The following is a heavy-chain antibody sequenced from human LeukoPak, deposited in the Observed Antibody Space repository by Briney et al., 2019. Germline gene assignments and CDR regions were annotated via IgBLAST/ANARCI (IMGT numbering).Heavy chain of an antibody. CDR3: AKDRPYYYDSSGYDPDY. D-gene: IGHD3-22*01. CDR2: ISYDGSNK. Sequence: PGGSLRLSCAASGFTFSSYGMHWVRQAPGKGLEWVAVISYDGSNKYYADSVKGRFTISRDNSKNTLYLQMNSLRAEDTAVYYCAKDRPYYYDSSGYDPDYWGQGTLVTVSS. J-gene: IGHJ4*02. V-gene: IGHV3-30*18. CDR1: GFTFSSYG.